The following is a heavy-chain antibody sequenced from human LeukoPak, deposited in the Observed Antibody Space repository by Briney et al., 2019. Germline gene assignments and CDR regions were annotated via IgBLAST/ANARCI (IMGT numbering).Heavy chain of an antibody. CDR2: MNPNRGNT. V-gene: IGHV1-8*03. J-gene: IGHJ4*02. CDR3: ARDVYGDYDFDY. Sequence: GASVKVSCKASGYTFTSYDINWVRQATGQGLEWMGWMNPNRGNTGYAQKFHGRVTITRNTSISTAYMELSRLRSDDTAVYYCARDVYGDYDFDYWGQGTLVTVSS. D-gene: IGHD4-17*01. CDR1: GYTFTSYD.